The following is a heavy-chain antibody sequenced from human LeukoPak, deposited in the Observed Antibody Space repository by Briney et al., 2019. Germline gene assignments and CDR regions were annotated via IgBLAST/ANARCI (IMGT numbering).Heavy chain of an antibody. CDR1: GFTFSSYW. D-gene: IGHD1-14*01. CDR2: IKQDGSEK. CDR3: TTVNHLLLWGLDY. Sequence: GGSLRLSCVASGFTFSSYWMSWVRQAPGKGLEWVANIKQDGSEKHYVDSMKGRFTISRDNAKNSLYLQMNSLSAEDTAVYHCTTVNHLLLWGLDYWAQGTLVTVSS. V-gene: IGHV3-7*03. J-gene: IGHJ4*02.